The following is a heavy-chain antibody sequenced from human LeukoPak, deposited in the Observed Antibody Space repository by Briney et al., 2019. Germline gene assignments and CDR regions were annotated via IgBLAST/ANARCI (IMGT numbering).Heavy chain of an antibody. V-gene: IGHV3-23*01. J-gene: IGHJ4*02. CDR3: AKSSDYYDSSRFDY. CDR1: GFTFSSYA. Sequence: PGGSLRLSCAASGFTFSSYAMSWVRQAPGKGLEWVSAISGSGGSTYYADSVKGRFTISRDNSKNTLYLQMNSLRAKDTAVYYCAKSSDYYDSSRFDYWGQGTLVTVSS. CDR2: ISGSGGST. D-gene: IGHD3-22*01.